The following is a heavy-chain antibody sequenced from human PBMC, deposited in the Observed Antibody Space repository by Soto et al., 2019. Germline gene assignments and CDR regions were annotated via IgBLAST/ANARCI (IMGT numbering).Heavy chain of an antibody. CDR1: GFTFNTYA. Sequence: GGSLRLSCAASGFTFNTYAMSWVRQAPGKGQEWVSTISGGGGSTYYADSVKGRFTISRDNSKNTLYLQMNSLRAEDTAVYYYAKEPFFRSSAHYFDYWGQGTLDTVSS. D-gene: IGHD6-6*01. J-gene: IGHJ4*02. V-gene: IGHV3-23*01. CDR2: ISGGGGST. CDR3: AKEPFFRSSAHYFDY.